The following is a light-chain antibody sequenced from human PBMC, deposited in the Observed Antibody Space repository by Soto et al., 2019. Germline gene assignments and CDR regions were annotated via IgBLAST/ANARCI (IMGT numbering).Light chain of an antibody. CDR1: QSVSSY. V-gene: IGKV3-11*01. CDR3: QQRDNWPLLT. Sequence: EIVLTQSPATLSLSPGERATLSCRASQSVSSYLAWYQHKPGQAPRLLIYDASNRATGIPARFSGSGSGTDFTLTISSLEAEDFAVYYCQQRDNWPLLTFGGGTKVEIK. CDR2: DAS. J-gene: IGKJ4*01.